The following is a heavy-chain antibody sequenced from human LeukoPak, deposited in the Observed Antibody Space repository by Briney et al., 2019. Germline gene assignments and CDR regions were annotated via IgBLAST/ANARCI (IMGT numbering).Heavy chain of an antibody. CDR2: IWYDGSNK. CDR1: GFTFSSYA. CDR3: ARDYRTRDPRSYYYDSSGYRLVYYFDY. D-gene: IGHD3-22*01. V-gene: IGHV3-33*08. Sequence: PGGSLRLSCAASGFTFSSYAMSWVRQAPGKGLEWVAVIWYDGSNKYYADSVKGRFTISRDNSKNTLYLQMNSLRAEDTAVYYCARDYRTRDPRSYYYDSSGYRLVYYFDYWGQGTLVTVSS. J-gene: IGHJ4*02.